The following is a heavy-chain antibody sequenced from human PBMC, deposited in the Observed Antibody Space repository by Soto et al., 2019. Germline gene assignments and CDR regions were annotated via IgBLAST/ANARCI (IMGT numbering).Heavy chain of an antibody. CDR1: GYTFTSYG. CDR3: ARKTYIISWSYYYYGMDV. V-gene: IGHV1-18*01. D-gene: IGHD6-13*01. J-gene: IGHJ6*02. Sequence: ASVKVSCKASGYTFTSYGISWVRQATGQGNERMGWISAYNGNTKYAQKLQGRVTMTTDTSTSTAYMELRSLISDDTAVYYCARKTYIISWSYYYYGMDVWGQGTTVTVSS. CDR2: ISAYNGNT.